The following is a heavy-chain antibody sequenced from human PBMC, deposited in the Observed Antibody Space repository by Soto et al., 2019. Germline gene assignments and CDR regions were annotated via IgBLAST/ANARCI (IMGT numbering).Heavy chain of an antibody. CDR2: IYYSGST. J-gene: IGHJ4*02. CDR3: ARDGLVAVAGYDY. V-gene: IGHV4-59*01. D-gene: IGHD6-19*01. Sequence: PSETLSLTCTVSGGSISSYYWSWIRQPPGKGLEWIGYIYYSGSTNYNPSLKSRVTISVDTSKNQFSLKLSSVTAADTAVYYCARDGLVAVAGYDYWGQGTLVTVSS. CDR1: GGSISSYY.